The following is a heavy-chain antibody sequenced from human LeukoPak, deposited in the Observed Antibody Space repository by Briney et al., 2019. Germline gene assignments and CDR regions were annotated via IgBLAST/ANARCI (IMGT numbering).Heavy chain of an antibody. CDR1: GGSISSSSYY. Sequence: PSETLSLTCTVSGGSISSSSYYWGWIRQPPGKGLEWIGSIYYSGSTYYNPSLKSRVTISVDTSKNQLSLKLSSVTAADTAVYYCARQVGYDFWSGYYTGSFDYWGQGTLVTVSS. CDR3: ARQVGYDFWSGYYTGSFDY. CDR2: IYYSGST. D-gene: IGHD3-3*01. V-gene: IGHV4-39*01. J-gene: IGHJ4*02.